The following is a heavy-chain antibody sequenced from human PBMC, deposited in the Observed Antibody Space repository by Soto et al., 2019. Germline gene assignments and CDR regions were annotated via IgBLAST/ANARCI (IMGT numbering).Heavy chain of an antibody. V-gene: IGHV3-23*04. CDR3: AREVDIVATGDY. J-gene: IGHJ4*02. D-gene: IGHD5-12*01. CDR2: ITGTGGTT. CDR1: GFMFTSYA. Sequence: EVQLVESGGGLVQPGGSLRLSCAASGFMFTSYAMSWFRQAPGKGLEWVSSITGTGGTTYYPDSVKGRFTVSRDSSKSTLFLQMNSLRAEETALYYCAREVDIVATGDYWGQGTLVIVSS.